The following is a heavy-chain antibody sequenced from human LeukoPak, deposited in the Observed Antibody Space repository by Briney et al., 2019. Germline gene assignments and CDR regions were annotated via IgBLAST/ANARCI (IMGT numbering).Heavy chain of an antibody. CDR3: ARDATYYYGSGINLLPGY. CDR2: INWNGGST. Sequence: TGGSLRLSCAASGFTFDDYGMSWVRQAPGKGLEWVYGINWNGGSTGYADSVKGRFTISRDNAKNSLYLQMTSLRAEDTALYYCARDATYYYGSGINLLPGYWGQGTLVTVSS. J-gene: IGHJ4*02. CDR1: GFTFDDYG. V-gene: IGHV3-20*04. D-gene: IGHD3-10*01.